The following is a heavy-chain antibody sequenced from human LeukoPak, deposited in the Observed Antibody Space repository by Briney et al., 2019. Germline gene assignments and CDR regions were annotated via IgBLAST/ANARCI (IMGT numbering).Heavy chain of an antibody. J-gene: IGHJ4*02. CDR3: ARSRLLWFGEAIGFDY. CDR1: GYSLTSYW. Sequence: GESLRISCKGSGYSLTSYWISWVRQMPGSCLEWMGRIDPSDSYTNYNPSFQGHVTISADKSISTAYLQGSSLKASDTAMYYCARSRLLWFGEAIGFDYWGQGTLVTVSS. CDR2: IDPSDSYT. D-gene: IGHD3-10*01. V-gene: IGHV5-10-1*01.